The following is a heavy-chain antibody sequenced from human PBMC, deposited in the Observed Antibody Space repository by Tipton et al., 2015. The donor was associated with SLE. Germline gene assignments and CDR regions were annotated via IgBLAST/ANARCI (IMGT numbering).Heavy chain of an antibody. CDR2: MSYRKST. Sequence: LRFSCSVSAASITSNNYYWGWIRQTPEKGLEWIASMSYRKSTYYHPSLKRRATMSVDRSKNQSSLKLASVTAADTAVYFCARLSRDTFYFDSRGLSRWYFDLWGRGTLVTVSS. V-gene: IGHV4-39*01. CDR3: ARLSRDTFYFDSRGLSRWYFDL. D-gene: IGHD3-22*01. J-gene: IGHJ2*01. CDR1: AASITSNNYY.